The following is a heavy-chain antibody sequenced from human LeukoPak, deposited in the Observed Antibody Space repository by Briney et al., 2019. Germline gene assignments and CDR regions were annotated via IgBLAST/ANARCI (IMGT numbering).Heavy chain of an antibody. V-gene: IGHV4-59*01. Sequence: SETLSLTCAVYGGSFSGYYWSWIRQPPGKGLEWIGYVYYSGDTNYNPSLKSRVTISVDTSKSQFSLKLRSVTAADTAVYYCARDRGYSYGHNWLDPWGQGTLVTVSS. J-gene: IGHJ5*02. CDR3: ARDRGYSYGHNWLDP. CDR2: VYYSGDT. CDR1: GGSFSGYY. D-gene: IGHD5-18*01.